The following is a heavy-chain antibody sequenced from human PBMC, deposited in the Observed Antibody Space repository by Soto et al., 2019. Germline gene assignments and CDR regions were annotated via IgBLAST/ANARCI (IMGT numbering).Heavy chain of an antibody. V-gene: IGHV4-59*08. Sequence: SETLSLTCTVSGGSISSYYWIWIRQPPGKGLEWIGYIYYSGSTNYNPSLKSRVTISVDTSKNQFSLKLSSVTPEDTAVYYCTKQKGDSRTYNGMDVWGQGTTVTVSS. J-gene: IGHJ6*02. CDR3: TKQKGDSRTYNGMDV. CDR1: GGSISSYY. D-gene: IGHD2-21*02. CDR2: IYYSGST.